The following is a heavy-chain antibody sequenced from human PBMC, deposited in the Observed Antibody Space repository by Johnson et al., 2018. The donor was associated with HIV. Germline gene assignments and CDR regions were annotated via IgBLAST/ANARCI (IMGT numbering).Heavy chain of an antibody. J-gene: IGHJ3*02. CDR2: INWNGGST. CDR1: GLTVSSSY. V-gene: IGHV3-66*02. CDR3: AREDTMRVMADRAFDI. D-gene: IGHD3-22*01. Sequence: VQLVESGGGLVQPGGSLRLSCAPSGLTVSSSYMSWVRQAPGKGLEWVSGINWNGGSTGYADSVKGRFTISRDNSKNTLYLQMNSLRVEDTAVYYCAREDTMRVMADRAFDIWGQGTMVTVSS.